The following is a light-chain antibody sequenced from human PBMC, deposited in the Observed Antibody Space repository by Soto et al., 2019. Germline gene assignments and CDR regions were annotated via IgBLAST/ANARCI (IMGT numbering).Light chain of an antibody. CDR3: SSYTRSSTLV. V-gene: IGLV2-14*01. CDR1: TSDVGAYNY. CDR2: EVT. Sequence: QSVLTQPASVSGSPGQSITISCTGSTSDVGAYNYVSWYQQYPGKAPKLIIYEVTKRPSGTSDRFSGSQSGNTASLAISGLQADDEADYYCSSYTRSSTLVFGGGTKVTV. J-gene: IGLJ3*02.